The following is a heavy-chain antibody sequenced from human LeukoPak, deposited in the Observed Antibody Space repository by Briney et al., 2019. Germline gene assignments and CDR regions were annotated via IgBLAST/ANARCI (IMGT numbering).Heavy chain of an antibody. CDR3: ASGSGGSTDYFDY. V-gene: IGHV1-3*01. J-gene: IGHJ4*02. CDR2: INAGNGRT. Sequence: GASVKVSCKASGYTFTNYTIHWVRQAPGQRLEWVGWINAGNGRTKYSQKFQGRVTISRDTSASTAYMELSSLRSEDTAVYYCASGSGGSTDYFDYWGQGTLVTVSS. CDR1: GYTFTNYT. D-gene: IGHD3-10*01.